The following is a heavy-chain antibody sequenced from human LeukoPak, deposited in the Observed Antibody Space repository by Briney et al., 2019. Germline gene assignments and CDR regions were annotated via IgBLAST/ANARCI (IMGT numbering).Heavy chain of an antibody. CDR1: GGSISSYY. V-gene: IGHV4-59*12. D-gene: IGHD3-22*01. J-gene: IGHJ4*02. CDR3: ARDRYYYDSSGYYIDY. Sequence: SETLSLTCTVSGGSISSYYWSWIRQPPGKGLEWIGYIYYSGSTNYNPSLKSRVTISVDTSKNQFSLKLSSVTAADTAVYYCARDRYYYDSSGYYIDYWGQGTLVTVSS. CDR2: IYYSGST.